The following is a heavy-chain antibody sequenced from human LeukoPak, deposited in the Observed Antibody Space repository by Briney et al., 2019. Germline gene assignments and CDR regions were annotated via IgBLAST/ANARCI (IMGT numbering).Heavy chain of an antibody. Sequence: GGSLRLSCAASGFTFSSYAVSWVRQAPGKGLEWVSAISGSGGSTYYADSVKGRFTISRDNSKNTLYLQMNSLRAEDTAVYYCAKWGYYYDSSGYYYVPYFDYWGQGTLVTVSS. CDR2: ISGSGGST. CDR3: AKWGYYYDSSGYYYVPYFDY. J-gene: IGHJ4*02. V-gene: IGHV3-23*01. D-gene: IGHD3-22*01. CDR1: GFTFSSYA.